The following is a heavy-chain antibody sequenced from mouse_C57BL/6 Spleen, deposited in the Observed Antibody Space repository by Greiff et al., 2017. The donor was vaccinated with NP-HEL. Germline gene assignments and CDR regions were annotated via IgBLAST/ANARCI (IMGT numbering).Heavy chain of an antibody. Sequence: EVKLMESGPGLVKPSQSLSLTCSVTGYSITSGYYWNWIRQFPGNKLEWMGYISYDGSNNYNPSLKNRISITRDTSKNQFFLKLNSVTTEDTATYYCARGVYWGQGTLVTVSA. CDR1: GYSITSGYY. CDR3: ARGVY. J-gene: IGHJ3*01. CDR2: ISYDGSN. V-gene: IGHV3-6*01.